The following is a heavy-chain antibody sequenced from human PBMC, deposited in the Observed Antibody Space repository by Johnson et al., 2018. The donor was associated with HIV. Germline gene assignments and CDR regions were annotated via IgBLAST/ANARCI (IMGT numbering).Heavy chain of an antibody. CDR2: ISWNSGSI. Sequence: VESGGGLVQPGGSLRLSCAASGFTFSDHYMDWVRQTPGKGLEWVSGISWNSGSICYADSVKGRFTISRDNAKNSLYLQMNSLRAEDTALYYCAKDLALSGYLDAFDIWGQGTMVTVSS. V-gene: IGHV3-9*01. CDR1: GFTFSDHY. J-gene: IGHJ3*02. CDR3: AKDLALSGYLDAFDI. D-gene: IGHD3-22*01.